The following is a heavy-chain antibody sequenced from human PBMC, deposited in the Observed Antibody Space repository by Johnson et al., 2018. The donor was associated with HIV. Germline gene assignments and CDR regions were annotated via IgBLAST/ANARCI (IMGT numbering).Heavy chain of an antibody. Sequence: QVQLVESGGGVVQPGRSLRLSCAASGFTFSSYAMHWVRQAPGKGLEWVAVIYSDGSSTSYADSVKGRFTISRDNAKNTLYLQMNSLRAEDTAVYYCARDRGIAARPFRYAFDIWGQGTMVTVSS. V-gene: IGHV3-30*04. CDR2: IYSDGSST. J-gene: IGHJ3*02. CDR3: ARDRGIAARPFRYAFDI. D-gene: IGHD6-6*01. CDR1: GFTFSSYA.